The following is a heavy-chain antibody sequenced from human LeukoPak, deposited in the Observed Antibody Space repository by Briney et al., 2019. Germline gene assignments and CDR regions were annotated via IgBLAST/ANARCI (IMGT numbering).Heavy chain of an antibody. CDR3: AREAPIPYSGSYRNHDAFDI. CDR2: IYYSGST. V-gene: IGHV4-39*07. CDR1: GGSISSSSYY. D-gene: IGHD1-26*01. Sequence: PSETLSLTCTVSGGSISSSSYYWGWIRQPPGKGLEWIGSIYYSGSTYYNPSLKSRVTISVDTSKNQFSLKLSSVTAADTAVYYCAREAPIPYSGSYRNHDAFDIWGQGTMVTVSS. J-gene: IGHJ3*02.